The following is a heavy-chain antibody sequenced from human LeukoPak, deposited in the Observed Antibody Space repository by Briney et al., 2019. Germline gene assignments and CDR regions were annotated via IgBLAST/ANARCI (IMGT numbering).Heavy chain of an antibody. CDR1: GCRFISNY. J-gene: IGHJ4*02. CDR2: RHPGNGNT. Sequence: ASVKVCCKASGCRFISNYIQWVRQAPGLFPELMGWRHPGNGNTRYAEKFQGRVTMTRDTSINTAYMALSRLRSDDTAVYYCAREGPYCVGGACYSFDFWGQGTLINVSS. D-gene: IGHD2-15*01. CDR3: AREGPYCVGGACYSFDF. V-gene: IGHV1-2*02.